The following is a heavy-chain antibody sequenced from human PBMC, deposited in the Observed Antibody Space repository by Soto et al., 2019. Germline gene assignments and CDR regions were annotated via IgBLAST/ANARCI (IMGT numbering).Heavy chain of an antibody. D-gene: IGHD6-19*01. CDR3: ARSVAVPGAHIDY. CDR2: VYYTGST. J-gene: IGHJ4*02. V-gene: IGHV4-59*01. Sequence: SETLSLTCSVSGGSISGSYWSWLRQSPGRGLEWLGYVYYTGSTNYSPSLRSRVSISVDTSKNEFSLRLSSVTAADTAVYFCARSVAVPGAHIDYWGQGTKVTVSS. CDR1: GGSISGSY.